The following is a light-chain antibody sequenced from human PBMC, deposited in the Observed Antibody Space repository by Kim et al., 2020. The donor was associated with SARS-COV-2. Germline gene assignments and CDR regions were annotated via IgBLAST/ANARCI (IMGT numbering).Light chain of an antibody. Sequence: SYELTQPPSVSVAPGETARITCGGTKIRSQSVNWCQQKPGQAPVTVIYYDSDRPSGIPERFSGSTSGNTATLTISRVEAGDEADYYCQVWDSSSNHVIFGGGTQLTVL. CDR1: KIRSQS. J-gene: IGLJ2*01. CDR3: QVWDSSSNHVI. CDR2: YDS. V-gene: IGLV3-21*04.